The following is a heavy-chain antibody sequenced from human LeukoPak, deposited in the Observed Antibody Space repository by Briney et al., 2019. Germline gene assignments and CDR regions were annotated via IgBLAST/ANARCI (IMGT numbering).Heavy chain of an antibody. D-gene: IGHD5-18*01. V-gene: IGHV3-66*01. CDR3: ARDPGYSYGLDC. Sequence: GGSLRLSCAASGFTVSDNYMSWVRQAPGKGLEWVSVIYSGGSTNYADSVKGRFTISRDNSKNTLYLQMNSLRADDTAVYYCARDPGYSYGLDCWGQGTLVTVSS. CDR2: IYSGGST. CDR1: GFTVSDNY. J-gene: IGHJ4*02.